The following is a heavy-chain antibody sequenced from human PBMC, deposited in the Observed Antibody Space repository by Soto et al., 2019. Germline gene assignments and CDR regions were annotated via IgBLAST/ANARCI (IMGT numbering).Heavy chain of an antibody. CDR1: GYTFTGYY. V-gene: IGHV1-69*13. CDR3: ARFRVDTAMAPDYYFDY. Sequence: SVKVSCKASGYTFTGYYMHWVRQAPGQGLEWMGGIIPISGTANYAQKFQGRVTITADESTSTAYMELSSLRSEDTAVYYCARFRVDTAMAPDYYFDYWGQGTLVTVSS. J-gene: IGHJ4*02. D-gene: IGHD5-18*01. CDR2: IIPISGTA.